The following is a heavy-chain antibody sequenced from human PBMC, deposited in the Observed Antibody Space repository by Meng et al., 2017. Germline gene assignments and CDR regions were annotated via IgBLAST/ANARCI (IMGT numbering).Heavy chain of an antibody. V-gene: IGHV4-59*01. CDR3: ARGYSYVEAGGYYFDY. D-gene: IGHD5-18*01. J-gene: IGHJ4*02. CDR1: GGSISSYY. Sequence: QGPLHVSRPGLVNPSEPLSLTSTVSGGSISSYYWSWIRQPPGKGLEWIGYIYYSGSTNYNPSLKSRVTISVDTSKTQFSLKLSSVTAADTAVYYCARGYSYVEAGGYYFDYWGPGTLVTVSS. CDR2: IYYSGST.